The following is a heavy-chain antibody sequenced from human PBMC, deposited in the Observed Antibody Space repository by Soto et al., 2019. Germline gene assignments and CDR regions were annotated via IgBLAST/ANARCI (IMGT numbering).Heavy chain of an antibody. V-gene: IGHV4-30-2*01. J-gene: IGHJ5*02. CDR1: GGSISSGGYS. Sequence: SETLSLTCAVSGGSISSGGYSWSWIRQPPGKGMEWIGYIYHSGSTYYTPSLKSRVTISVDRSKNQFSLKLSPVTAADTAVYYCARVCGVRGYYDSSGYYAPWFDPWGQGTLVTVSS. D-gene: IGHD3-22*01. CDR3: ARVCGVRGYYDSSGYYAPWFDP. CDR2: IYHSGST.